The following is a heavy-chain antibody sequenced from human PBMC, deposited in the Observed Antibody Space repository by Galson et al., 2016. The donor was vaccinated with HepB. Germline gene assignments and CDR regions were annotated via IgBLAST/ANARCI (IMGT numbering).Heavy chain of an antibody. CDR1: GGSISSGNW. Sequence: ETLSLTCTVAGGSISSGNWWSWVRQPPGKGLEWIGETCQEGRSYYNPSLNSRVTISMDTSKNQLSLSLNSVTAADTAVYFCARHTAVAGTRGFDIWGQGTMVTVSS. CDR2: TCQEGRS. V-gene: IGHV4-4*01. CDR3: ARHTAVAGTRGFDI. J-gene: IGHJ3*02. D-gene: IGHD6-19*01.